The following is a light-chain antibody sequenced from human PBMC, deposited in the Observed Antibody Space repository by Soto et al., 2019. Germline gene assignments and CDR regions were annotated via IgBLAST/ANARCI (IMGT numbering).Light chain of an antibody. V-gene: IGLV2-14*03. J-gene: IGLJ1*01. CDR1: SSDVAAYDF. CDR3: SSYTTTSTRA. CDR2: EVS. Sequence: QSALKKAVYVTGAPLPSSRISKTGTSSDVAAYDFVSWYQQHPDKAPKLMIFEVSNRPSGVSDRFSGSKSVNTATLTISGLQAENEADYYCSSYTTTSTRAFGTGTKVT.